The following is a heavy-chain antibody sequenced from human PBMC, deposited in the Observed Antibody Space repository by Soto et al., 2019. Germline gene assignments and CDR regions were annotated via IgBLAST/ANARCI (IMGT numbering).Heavy chain of an antibody. V-gene: IGHV4-39*01. J-gene: IGHJ4*02. CDR2: VYSHGDT. Sequence: HLQEWGPGLVKPSETLSLTCSVSGVSIRSPSYFWGWVRQPPGKGLEWIAAVYSHGDTHYNPSLKSRVAISVDTSANQLSLTLTSVTVADTAVYYCARLGGFSAGTFDYWGQGPLVTVSS. CDR3: ARLGGFSAGTFDY. D-gene: IGHD6-19*01. CDR1: GVSIRSPSYF.